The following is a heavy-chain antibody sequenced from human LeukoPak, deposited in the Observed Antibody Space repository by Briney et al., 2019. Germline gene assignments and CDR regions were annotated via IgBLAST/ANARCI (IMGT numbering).Heavy chain of an antibody. CDR2: ISASGSTI. J-gene: IGHJ4*02. D-gene: IGHD3-10*02. CDR3: ARGTMFPYYFDY. V-gene: IGHV3-48*03. CDR1: GFTLSSFE. Sequence: PGGSLRLSCAASGFTLSSFEMNWVRQAPGKGLEWVSYISASGSTIYYADSVRGRFTISRDNAKNSPYLQMNSLRAEDTAVYYCARGTMFPYYFDYWGQGTLVTVSS.